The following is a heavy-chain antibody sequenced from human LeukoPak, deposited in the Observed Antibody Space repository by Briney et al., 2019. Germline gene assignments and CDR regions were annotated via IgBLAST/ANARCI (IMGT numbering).Heavy chain of an antibody. D-gene: IGHD3-10*01. Sequence: GGSLRLSCAASGFTFTGHWMAWVRQAPGKGLEWVANMNQDGSEKYYVDSVKGRFTISRDNAKTSAYLQMNSLRVEDTAVYYCARDLRGVFDFWGQGTLVTVAS. V-gene: IGHV3-7*01. CDR3: ARDLRGVFDF. CDR1: GFTFTGHW. CDR2: MNQDGSEK. J-gene: IGHJ4*02.